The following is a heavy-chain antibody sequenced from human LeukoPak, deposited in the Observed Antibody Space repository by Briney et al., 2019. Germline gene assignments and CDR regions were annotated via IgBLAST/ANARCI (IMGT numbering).Heavy chain of an antibody. CDR2: ISSSGSGTYI. V-gene: IGHV3-21*01. CDR3: ARDPGRSGGSCYSDY. CDR1: GFTFGSFS. D-gene: IGHD2-15*01. J-gene: IGHJ4*02. Sequence: GGSLRLSCAASGFTFGSFSMTWVRQAPGKGLEWVSTISSSGSGTYIYYADSVKGRFTVSRDNAKNSLYLQMNSLRAEDTAVYYCARDPGRSGGSCYSDYWGQGTLVTVSS.